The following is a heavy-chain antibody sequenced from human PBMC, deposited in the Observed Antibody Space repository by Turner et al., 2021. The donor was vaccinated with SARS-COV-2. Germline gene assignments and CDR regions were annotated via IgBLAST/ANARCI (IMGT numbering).Heavy chain of an antibody. J-gene: IGHJ4*02. CDR3: AKDDNYDFWTGYYMY. D-gene: IGHD3-3*01. V-gene: IGHV3-30*18. CDR2: ISYDGSNK. Sequence: QVQLVESGGGVVQPGGSLRLSCAAAGFTFSSYGMHWVRQAPGKGLEWVAVISYDGSNKYYADSVKGRFTISRDNSKNTLYLQMNSLRAEDTAVYYCAKDDNYDFWTGYYMYWGQGTLVTVSS. CDR1: GFTFSSYG.